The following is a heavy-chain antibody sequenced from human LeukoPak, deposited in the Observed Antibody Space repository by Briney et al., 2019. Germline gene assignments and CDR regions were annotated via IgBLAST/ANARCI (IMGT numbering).Heavy chain of an antibody. J-gene: IGHJ4*02. D-gene: IGHD3-10*01. CDR3: VRLRRNSDRIDYYYYYNF. CDR1: GFTFSDYS. V-gene: IGHV3-21*01. Sequence: GGSLRLSCAASGFTFSDYSINWVHQAPGKGLEWVSSINPTSTSIYYADAVRGRFTISRDNAKNSVYLQMNSLRAEDTALYYCVRLRRNSDRIDYYYYYNFWGQGILVTVSS. CDR2: INPTSTSI.